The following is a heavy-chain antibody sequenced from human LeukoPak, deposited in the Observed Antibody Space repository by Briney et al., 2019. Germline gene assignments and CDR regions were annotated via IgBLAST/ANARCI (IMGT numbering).Heavy chain of an antibody. Sequence: GGSLRLSCAASGFTFSNYWMTWVRQAPGKGLEWVANMKYDGSETYYVDSVKGRFTISRDNAKNSLYLLMSSLRAEDTAVYYCARLGGYYFVAPGACDFWGQGTLVTVSS. CDR2: MKYDGSET. J-gene: IGHJ4*02. V-gene: IGHV3-7*01. CDR1: GFTFSNYW. D-gene: IGHD1-26*01. CDR3: ARLGGYYFVAPGACDF.